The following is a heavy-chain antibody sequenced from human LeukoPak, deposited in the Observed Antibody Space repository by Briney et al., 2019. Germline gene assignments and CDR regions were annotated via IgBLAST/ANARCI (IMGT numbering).Heavy chain of an antibody. CDR3: ARSDSSGWHIDY. CDR1: GFTFSDYY. Sequence: GSLRLSCAASGFTFSDYYMSWIRQAPGKGLEWVSYISSSSSTIYYADSVKGRFTISRGNAKNSLYLQMNSLRAEDTAVYYCARSDSSGWHIDYWGQGTLVTVSS. J-gene: IGHJ4*02. D-gene: IGHD6-19*01. V-gene: IGHV3-11*04. CDR2: ISSSSSTI.